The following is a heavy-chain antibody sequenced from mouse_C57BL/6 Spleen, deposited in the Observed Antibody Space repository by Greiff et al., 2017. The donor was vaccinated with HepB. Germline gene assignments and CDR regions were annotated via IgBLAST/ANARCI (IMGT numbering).Heavy chain of an antibody. CDR2: ISYDDSN. CDR3: AREGSSGYVYCDY. Sequence: DVKLVESGPGLVKPSQSLSLTCSVTGYSITSGYYWNWIRQFPGNKLEWMGYISYDDSNNYNPPLNNRISIARDTSKNQFVLKLNSVTTEDTATYYGAREGSSGYVYCDYWGQGTTLTVAS. CDR1: GYSITSGYY. D-gene: IGHD3-2*02. V-gene: IGHV3-6*01. J-gene: IGHJ2*01.